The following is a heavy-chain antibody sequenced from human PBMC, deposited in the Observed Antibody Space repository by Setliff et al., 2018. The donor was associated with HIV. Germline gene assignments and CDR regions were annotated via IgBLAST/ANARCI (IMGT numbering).Heavy chain of an antibody. V-gene: IGHV1-69-2*01. D-gene: IGHD3-16*01. CDR1: GYTFPDYY. CDR3: AWGTQRPIDS. J-gene: IGHJ4*02. Sequence: ASVKVSCKVSGYTFPDYYMQWVRQAPGKGLEWMGLIDPDRGDTVYAVKFQGRVTITADRSIDIAYMKLSSLTSEDTAMYFCAWGTQRPIDSWGQGTLVTVSS. CDR2: IDPDRGDT.